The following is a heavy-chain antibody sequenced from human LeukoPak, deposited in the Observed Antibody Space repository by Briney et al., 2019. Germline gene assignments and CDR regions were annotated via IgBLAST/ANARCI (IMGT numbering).Heavy chain of an antibody. CDR2: IYSGGST. CDR3: GSGSYSSLDYYYYYMDV. Sequence: GSLRLSCAASGFTVSSNYMSWVRQAPGKGLEWVSVIYSGGSTYYADSVKGRFTISRDNSKNTLYLQMNSLRAEDTAVYYCGSGSYSSLDYYYYYMDVWGKGTTVTVSS. J-gene: IGHJ6*03. CDR1: GFTVSSNY. D-gene: IGHD3-10*01. V-gene: IGHV3-53*01.